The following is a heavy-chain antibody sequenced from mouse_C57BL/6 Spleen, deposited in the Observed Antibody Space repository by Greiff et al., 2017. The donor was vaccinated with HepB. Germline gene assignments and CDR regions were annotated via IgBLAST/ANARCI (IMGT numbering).Heavy chain of an antibody. J-gene: IGHJ3*01. CDR2: IRSKSNNYAT. V-gene: IGHV10-1*01. D-gene: IGHD2-4*01. CDR1: GFSFNTYA. Sequence: EVQVVESGGGLVQPKGSLKLSCAASGFSFNTYAMNWVRQAPGKGLEWVARIRSKSNNYATYYADSVKDRFTISRDDSESMLYLQMNNVKTEDTAMYYCVRDDYDTGGFAYWGQGTLVTVSA. CDR3: VRDDYDTGGFAY.